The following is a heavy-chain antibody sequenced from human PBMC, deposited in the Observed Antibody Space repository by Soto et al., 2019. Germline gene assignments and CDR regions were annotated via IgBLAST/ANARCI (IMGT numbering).Heavy chain of an antibody. D-gene: IGHD5-12*01. J-gene: IGHJ4*02. V-gene: IGHV3-11*05. CDR3: ARERRDGYKHYFDY. CDR1: GFTFSDYY. CDR2: ISSSSSYI. Sequence: QVQLVESGGGLVKPGGSLRLSCAASGFTFSDYYMSWIRQAPGKGLEWLSYISSSSSYINYADSVKGRFTISRDNAKNSLYLQMSRLRAEDTAVYYCARERRDGYKHYFDYWGQGTLVTVSS.